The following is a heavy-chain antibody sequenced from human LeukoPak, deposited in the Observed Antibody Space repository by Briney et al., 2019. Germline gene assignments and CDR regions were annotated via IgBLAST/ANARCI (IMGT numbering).Heavy chain of an antibody. CDR3: ARDKNWKPDY. J-gene: IGHJ4*02. V-gene: IGHV1-18*01. Sequence: ASVKLSCTASGYSFTTYGFSWVRHAPGQGHEWMGWISAYNGNTNYAQRLQGRVTMTTDTSTSTVYMELRSLRSDDTAVYYCARDKNWKPDYWGQGTLVTVSS. D-gene: IGHD1-1*01. CDR1: GYSFTTYG. CDR2: ISAYNGNT.